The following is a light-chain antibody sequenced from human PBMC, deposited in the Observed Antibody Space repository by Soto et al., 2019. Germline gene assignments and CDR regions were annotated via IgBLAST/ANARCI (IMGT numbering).Light chain of an antibody. J-gene: IGLJ1*01. CDR3: QSYDSSLSAHYV. V-gene: IGLV1-40*01. CDR1: SSKNGATYD. Sequence: HCVLTQPPSGFWGPGRRVTISFTRGSSKNGATYDVPWYQQLPGTAPKLLIYGNSNRPSGVPDRFSGSKSGTSASLAITGLQADDEADYYCQSYDSSLSAHYVFGTGTKVTVL. CDR2: GNS.